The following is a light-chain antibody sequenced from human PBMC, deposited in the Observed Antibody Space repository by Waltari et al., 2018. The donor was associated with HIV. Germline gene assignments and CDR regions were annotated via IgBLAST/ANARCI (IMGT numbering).Light chain of an antibody. V-gene: IGKV1-39*01. CDR1: QSVGSD. CDR2: IAS. CDR3: QQSSATPYT. Sequence: DIEMTQSPSTLSASVGDRVTITCPASQSVGSDLNWYQQKSGEAPKLLIYIASSLYSDVPPRFSGSRSGIDFTLTITSLQPEDFATYFCQQSSATPYTFGQGTRLDVK. J-gene: IGKJ2*01.